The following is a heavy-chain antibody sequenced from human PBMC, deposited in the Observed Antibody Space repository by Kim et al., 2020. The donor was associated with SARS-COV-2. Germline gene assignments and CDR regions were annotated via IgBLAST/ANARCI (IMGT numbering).Heavy chain of an antibody. J-gene: IGHJ4*02. CDR2: ISGGGGSI. D-gene: IGHD3-22*01. CDR3: AKDLRGGAYEWQTISICFAC. V-gene: IGHV3-23*01. CDR1: GFSFSGFA. Sequence: GGSLRLSCEGSGFSFSGFAMSWVRQAPGKGLEWVGAISGGGGSIYYAESVEGRFTISRDNSKNTVYLQMNNLGVDDTAIYYCAKDLRGGAYEWQTISICFACWGQGTRVSISA.